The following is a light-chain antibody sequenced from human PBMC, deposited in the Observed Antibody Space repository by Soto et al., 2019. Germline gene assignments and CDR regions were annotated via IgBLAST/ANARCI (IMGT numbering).Light chain of an antibody. CDR1: SSNIGSNY. CDR2: RNN. Sequence: QSVLTQPPSASGTPGQRVTISCSGSSSNIGSNYVYWYQQLPGTAPKLLIYRNNQRPSGVPDRFSGSKSVTSASLAISGLRSGDEADYYCAAWDDRLSGPVFGGGTKLTVL. V-gene: IGLV1-47*01. J-gene: IGLJ2*01. CDR3: AAWDDRLSGPV.